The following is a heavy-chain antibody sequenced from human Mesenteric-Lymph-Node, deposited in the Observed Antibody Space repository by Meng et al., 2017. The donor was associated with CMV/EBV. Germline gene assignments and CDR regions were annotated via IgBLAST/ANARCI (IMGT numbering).Heavy chain of an antibody. D-gene: IGHD6-19*01. CDR1: GGTFSSYA. Sequence: GGSLRLSCKASGGTFSSYAISWVRQAPGQGLEWMGGIIPIFGTANYAQKFQGRVTITTDESTSTAYMELSSLRSEDTAVYYCARDPVSSINRFDYWGQGTLVTVSS. CDR2: IIPIFGTA. CDR3: ARDPVSSINRFDY. J-gene: IGHJ4*02. V-gene: IGHV1-69*05.